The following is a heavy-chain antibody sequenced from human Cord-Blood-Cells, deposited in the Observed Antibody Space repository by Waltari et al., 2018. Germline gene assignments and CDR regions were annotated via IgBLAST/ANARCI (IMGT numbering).Heavy chain of an antibody. J-gene: IGHJ4*02. CDR2: ISWDGDST. V-gene: IGHV3-43*01. CDR3: AKGGYSSSSGFDY. D-gene: IGHD6-6*01. CDR1: GFTFDDYT. Sequence: EVQLVESGGVVVQPGGSLRLSCAASGFTFDDYTMHWVRQAPGKGLEWVSLISWDGDSTYYADSVKGRFTISRDNSKNSLYLQMNSLRTEGTALYYCAKGGYSSSSGFDYWGQGTLVTVSS.